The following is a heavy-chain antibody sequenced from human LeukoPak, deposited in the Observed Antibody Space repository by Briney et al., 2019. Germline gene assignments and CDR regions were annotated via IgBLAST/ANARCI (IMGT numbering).Heavy chain of an antibody. Sequence: GASLRLSCAASGFTFSSYAMSWVRQAPGKGLEWVSGISGSGGSTYYADSVKGRFTISRDNSKNTLYLQMNSLRAEDTAVYYCAKGGYCSSTNCPFAYWGQGTLVTVSS. CDR1: GFTFSSYA. J-gene: IGHJ4*02. CDR2: ISGSGGST. V-gene: IGHV3-23*01. D-gene: IGHD2-2*01. CDR3: AKGGYCSSTNCPFAY.